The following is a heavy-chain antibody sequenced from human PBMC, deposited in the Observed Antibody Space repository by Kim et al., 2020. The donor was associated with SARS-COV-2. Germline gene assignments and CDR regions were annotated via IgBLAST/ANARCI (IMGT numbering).Heavy chain of an antibody. Sequence: ASVKVSCKASGYTFTSYAMHWVRQAPGQRLEWMGWINAGNGNTKYSQKFQGRVTITRDTSASTAYMELSSLRSEDTAVYYCARHYGSGSRVLWFDPWGQGTLVTVSS. J-gene: IGHJ5*02. CDR3: ARHYGSGSRVLWFDP. V-gene: IGHV1-3*01. CDR1: GYTFTSYA. CDR2: INAGNGNT. D-gene: IGHD3-10*01.